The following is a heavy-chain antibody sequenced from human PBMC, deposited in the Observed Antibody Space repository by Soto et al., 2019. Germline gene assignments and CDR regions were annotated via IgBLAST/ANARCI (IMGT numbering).Heavy chain of an antibody. CDR3: ARERWHYGDYANDAFDI. J-gene: IGHJ3*02. CDR2: INPNSGGT. Sequence: ASVKVSCKASGYTFTGYYMHWVRQAPGQGLEWMGWINPNSGGTNYAQKFQGWVTMTRDTSISTAYMELSGLRSDDTAVYYCARERWHYGDYANDAFDIWGQGTMVTVSS. V-gene: IGHV1-2*04. D-gene: IGHD4-17*01. CDR1: GYTFTGYY.